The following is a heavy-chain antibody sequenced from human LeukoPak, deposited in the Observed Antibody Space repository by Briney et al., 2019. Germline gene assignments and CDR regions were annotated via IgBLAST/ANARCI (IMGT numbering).Heavy chain of an antibody. J-gene: IGHJ6*02. CDR1: GFTFSSYG. Sequence: GGSLRLSCAASGFTFSSYGMHWVRQAPGKGLEWVAVISYDGSNKYYADSVKGRFTISRDNSKNTLYLQMNSLRAEDTAVYYCAKDLGNYDYYFYGMDLWGQGTTVTVSS. V-gene: IGHV3-30*18. CDR3: AKDLGNYDYYFYGMDL. CDR2: ISYDGSNK. D-gene: IGHD1-7*01.